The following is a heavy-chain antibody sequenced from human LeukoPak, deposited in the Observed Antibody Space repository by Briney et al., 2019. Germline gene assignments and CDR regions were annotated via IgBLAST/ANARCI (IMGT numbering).Heavy chain of an antibody. V-gene: IGHV3-13*01. CDR2: IGTAGDI. Sequence: GGSLRLPCAASGFTFSGSAMHWVRQATGKGLEWVSGIGTAGDIYYPGSVKGRFTISRENAKNSLYLQMNSLRAGDTAVYYCARDRGRYYMDVWGKGTTVTISS. J-gene: IGHJ6*03. CDR3: ARDRGRYYMDV. D-gene: IGHD6-25*01. CDR1: GFTFSGSA.